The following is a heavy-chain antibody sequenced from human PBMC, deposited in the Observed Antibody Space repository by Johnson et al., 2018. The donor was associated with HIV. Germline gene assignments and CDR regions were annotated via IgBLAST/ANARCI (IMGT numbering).Heavy chain of an antibody. D-gene: IGHD1-14*01. V-gene: IGHV3-30*14. CDR2: ISYDGSNK. J-gene: IGHJ3*02. CDR3: AREPDRGDAFDI. Sequence: QMQLVESGGGVVQPGRSLRLSCAASGFTFSSYAMHWVRQAPGKGLEWVAVISYDGSNKYYADSVKGRFTISRDNSKNTLYLQMNSLRAEDTAVYYCAREPDRGDAFDIWGQGTMVTVSS. CDR1: GFTFSSYA.